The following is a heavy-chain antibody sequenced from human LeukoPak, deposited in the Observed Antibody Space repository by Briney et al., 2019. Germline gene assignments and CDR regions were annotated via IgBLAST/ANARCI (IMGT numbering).Heavy chain of an antibody. V-gene: IGHV4-34*01. Sequence: PSETLSLTCAVYGGSFSGYYWSWIRQPSGKGLEWIGEINHSGSTNYNPSLKSRVTISVDTSKNQFSLKLSSVTAADTAVYYCARGLFWMGTAMVYWFDPWGQGTLVTVSS. CDR2: INHSGST. J-gene: IGHJ5*02. CDR3: ARGLFWMGTAMVYWFDP. D-gene: IGHD5-18*01. CDR1: GGSFSGYY.